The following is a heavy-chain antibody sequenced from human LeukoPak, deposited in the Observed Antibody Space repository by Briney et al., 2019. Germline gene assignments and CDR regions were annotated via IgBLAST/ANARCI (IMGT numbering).Heavy chain of an antibody. CDR2: IYYSGST. J-gene: IGHJ4*02. Sequence: SETLSLTYTVSGGSISSGGYYWSWIRQHPGKGLEWIGYIYYSGSTYYNPSLKSRVTISVDTSKNQFSLKLSSVTAADTAVYYCARVSLPLSFDYWGQGTLVTVSS. CDR3: ARVSLPLSFDY. D-gene: IGHD2/OR15-2a*01. V-gene: IGHV4-31*03. CDR1: GGSISSGGYY.